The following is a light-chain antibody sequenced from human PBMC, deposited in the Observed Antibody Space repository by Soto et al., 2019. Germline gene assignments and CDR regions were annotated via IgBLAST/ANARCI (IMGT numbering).Light chain of an antibody. V-gene: IGLV6-57*02. CDR1: SGSIASNY. J-gene: IGLJ2*01. CDR3: QSYDSSSHVV. Sequence: NFMLTQPHSVSGSPGKTVTISCTGSSGSIASNYVQWYQQRPGSAPTTVIYEDNQIPSGVPDRFSGSIDSSSNSASLTISGLKTEDEADYYCQSYDSSSHVVFGGGTKLTVL. CDR2: EDN.